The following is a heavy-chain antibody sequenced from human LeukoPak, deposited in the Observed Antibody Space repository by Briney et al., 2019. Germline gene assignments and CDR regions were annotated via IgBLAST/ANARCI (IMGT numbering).Heavy chain of an antibody. V-gene: IGHV4-30-4*08. Sequence: SETLSLTCTVSGGSISSGDYYWSWIRQPPGKGLEWIGYIYYSGSIYYNPSLKSRVTISVDTSKNQFSLKLSSVTAADTAVYYCARGLYGDYVNYFDYWGQGTLVTVSS. CDR2: IYYSGSI. J-gene: IGHJ4*02. D-gene: IGHD4-17*01. CDR3: ARGLYGDYVNYFDY. CDR1: GGSISSGDYY.